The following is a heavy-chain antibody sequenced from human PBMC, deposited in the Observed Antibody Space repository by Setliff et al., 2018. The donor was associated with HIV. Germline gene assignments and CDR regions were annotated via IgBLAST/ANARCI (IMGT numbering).Heavy chain of an antibody. Sequence: ASVKVSCKASGYSFTNYGISWVRQAPGQGLEWMGWISSYNDNTNYALNLQGRVTMTTDTSTGTAYMELRSLRSDDTAVYYCAREVVPTSEYHTFDSWGQGSLVTVSS. CDR2: ISSYNDNT. CDR1: GYSFTNYG. CDR3: AREVVPTSEYHTFDS. V-gene: IGHV1-18*01. D-gene: IGHD6-6*01. J-gene: IGHJ4*02.